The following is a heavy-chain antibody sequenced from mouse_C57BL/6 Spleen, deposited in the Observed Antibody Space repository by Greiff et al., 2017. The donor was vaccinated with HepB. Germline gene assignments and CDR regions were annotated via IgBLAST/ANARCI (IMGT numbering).Heavy chain of an antibody. CDR2: ISSGSSTI. Sequence: VQLKESGGGLVKPGGSLKLSCAASGFTFSDYGMHWVRQAPEKGLEWVAYISSGSSTIYYADTVKGRFTISRDNAKNTLFLQMTSLRSEDTAMYYCASYDYDAMDYWGQGTSVTVSS. J-gene: IGHJ4*01. CDR3: ASYDYDAMDY. CDR1: GFTFSDYG. V-gene: IGHV5-17*01.